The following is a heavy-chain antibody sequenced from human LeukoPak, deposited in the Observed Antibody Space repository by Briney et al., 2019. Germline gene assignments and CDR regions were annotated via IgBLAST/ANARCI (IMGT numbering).Heavy chain of an antibody. CDR2: ISAYNGNT. J-gene: IGHJ4*02. CDR1: GYTFTNYG. V-gene: IGHV1-18*01. Sequence: ASVKVSCKASGYTFTNYGISWMRQAPGQGLEWMGWISAYNGNTNYAQKLQGRVTMTTDTSTSTAYMELRSLRSDDTAVYYCARGGGIVGATTFDYWGQGTLVTVST. D-gene: IGHD1-26*01. CDR3: ARGGGIVGATTFDY.